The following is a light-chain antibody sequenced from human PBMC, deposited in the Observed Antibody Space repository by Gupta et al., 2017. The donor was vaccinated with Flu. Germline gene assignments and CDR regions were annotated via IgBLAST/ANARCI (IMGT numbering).Light chain of an antibody. CDR2: RLA. CDR3: RLGSPCPPYT. V-gene: IGKV2-30*01. J-gene: IGKJ2*01. Sequence: TLGQQPSTFCCTSHRRVVTDGKNSLDWFQQRRAQPPRRLIYRLAIRDVSVPDRLSGSGSASDVTLKISRGVEEEVGGYYCRLGSPCPPYTFGQGTRLEIK. CDR1: HRRVVTDGKNS.